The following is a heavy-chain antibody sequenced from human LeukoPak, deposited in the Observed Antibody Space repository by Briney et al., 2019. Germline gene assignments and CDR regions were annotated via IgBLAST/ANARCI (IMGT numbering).Heavy chain of an antibody. CDR2: IIPIFGTA. V-gene: IGHV1-69*05. CDR3: ARGTDFNSNWFDP. D-gene: IGHD2/OR15-2a*01. J-gene: IGHJ5*02. CDR1: GGTFSSYA. Sequence: ASVTVSCKASGGTFSSYAISWVRQAPGQGIEWMGGIIPIFGTANYAQKFQGRVTITTDESTSTAYMELSSLRSEDTAVYYCARGTDFNSNWFDPWGQGTLVTVSS.